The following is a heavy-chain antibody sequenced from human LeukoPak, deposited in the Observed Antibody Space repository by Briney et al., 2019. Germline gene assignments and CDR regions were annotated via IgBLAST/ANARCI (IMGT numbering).Heavy chain of an antibody. CDR3: AISGRDILTGYFSY. CDR1: GFTFSDYA. CDR2: ISYDGSNK. D-gene: IGHD3-9*01. V-gene: IGHV3-30-3*01. Sequence: GGSLRLSCAASGFTFSDYALHWVGQAPGKGLEWVAVISYDGSNKYYADSVKGRFTISRDNSKNTLYLQMNSLRAEDTAVYYCAISGRDILTGYFSYWGQGTLVTVSS. J-gene: IGHJ4*02.